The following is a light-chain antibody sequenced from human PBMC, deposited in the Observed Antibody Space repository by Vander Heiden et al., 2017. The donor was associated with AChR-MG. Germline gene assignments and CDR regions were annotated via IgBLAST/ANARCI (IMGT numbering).Light chain of an antibody. CDR2: DNN. Sequence: QSVLTQPPSVSAAPGQKVTISCSGSSPNIGNDLVSWYQHLPGTAPKLLIYDNNKRPSGIPDRFSGSESGTSATLGVTGLQTGDEAEYYCGIWNDRLNTYVFGTGTKVTVL. V-gene: IGLV1-51*01. CDR1: SPNIGNDL. J-gene: IGLJ1*01. CDR3: GIWNDRLNTYV.